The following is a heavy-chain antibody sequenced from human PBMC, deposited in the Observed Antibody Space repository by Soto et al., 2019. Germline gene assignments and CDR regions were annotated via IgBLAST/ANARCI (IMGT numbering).Heavy chain of an antibody. CDR3: ARGRGLVYCSSTSCHPPQNYYYYYMDV. Sequence: ASVKVSCKASGYTFAGYYMHWVRQAPGQGLEWMGWINPNSGGTNYAQKFQGWVTMTRDTSISTAYMELSRLRSDDTAVYYCARGRGLVYCSSTSCHPPQNYYYYYMDVWGKGTTVTVSS. D-gene: IGHD2-2*01. CDR2: INPNSGGT. CDR1: GYTFAGYY. J-gene: IGHJ6*03. V-gene: IGHV1-2*04.